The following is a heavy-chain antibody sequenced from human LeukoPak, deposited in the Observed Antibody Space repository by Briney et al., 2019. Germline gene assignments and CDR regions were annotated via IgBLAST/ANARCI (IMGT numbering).Heavy chain of an antibody. J-gene: IGHJ5*02. CDR1: GGSISYHY. Sequence: PSETLSLTCTVSGGSISYHYWSWIRQPPGKGLEWIGHIYYNGSTNYNPSLKSRVTMSIDTSKNRFSLKLSTVTAADTAVYYCARWISLIRGVTEVSNWFDPWGQGTLVTVSS. CDR2: IYYNGST. V-gene: IGHV4-59*11. CDR3: ARWISLIRGVTEVSNWFDP. D-gene: IGHD3-10*01.